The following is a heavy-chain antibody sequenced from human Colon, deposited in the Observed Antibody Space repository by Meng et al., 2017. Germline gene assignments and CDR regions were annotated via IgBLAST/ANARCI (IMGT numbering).Heavy chain of an antibody. CDR3: IRGQRGDY. D-gene: IGHD3-10*01. CDR2: IRSKAYGGTI. CDR1: GFTFGDYA. J-gene: IGHJ4*02. Sequence: GGSLRLSCTASGFTFGDYAMSWARQVPGKGLEWVSFIRSKAYGGTIEYAASVKGRFTISRDDSKSIAYLQMNSLKTEYTAVYYCIRGQRGDYWGQGTLVTVSS. V-gene: IGHV3-49*04.